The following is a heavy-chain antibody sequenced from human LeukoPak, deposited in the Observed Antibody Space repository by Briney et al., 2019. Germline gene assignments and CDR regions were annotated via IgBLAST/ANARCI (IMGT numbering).Heavy chain of an antibody. CDR2: ITNSGSDI. Sequence: PGGSLRLSCVVPGFTFSDFHMSWLRQAPGKGLEWISYITNSGSDIEYADSVKGRFTISWDNAKKSLYLEMNTLRAEDTAVYYCARDNLSAMDVWGQGTTVTVSS. CDR1: GFTFSDFH. J-gene: IGHJ6*02. CDR3: ARDNLSAMDV. D-gene: IGHD3-9*01. V-gene: IGHV3-11*04.